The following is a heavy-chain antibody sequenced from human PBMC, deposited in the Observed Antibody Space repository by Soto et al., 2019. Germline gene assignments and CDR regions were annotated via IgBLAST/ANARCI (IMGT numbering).Heavy chain of an antibody. Sequence: GASVKVSCKATSSVFRYYFIHWVRQAPGEGLEYMGTFNPMGGGTNYARKFQGRVTLTGDTSLRLRSVTAADTAVYYCARGETSRDNRFDPWGQGTLVTVSS. CDR3: ARGETSRDNRFDP. CDR1: SSVFRYYF. CDR2: FNPMGGGT. V-gene: IGHV1-46*01. J-gene: IGHJ5*02. D-gene: IGHD2-2*01.